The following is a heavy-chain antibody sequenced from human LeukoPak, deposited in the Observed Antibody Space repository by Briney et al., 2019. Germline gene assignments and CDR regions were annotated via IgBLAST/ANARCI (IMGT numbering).Heavy chain of an antibody. CDR1: GYTFTNYG. D-gene: IGHD1-26*01. Sequence: ASVKVSCKASGYTFTNYGISWVQQAPGQGLEWMGWISAYNGNTNYAQKLQGRVTMTTDTSTSTAYMELRSLRSDDTAVYYCARGSSVGATDNWFDPWGQGTLVTVSS. CDR2: ISAYNGNT. CDR3: ARGSSVGATDNWFDP. J-gene: IGHJ5*02. V-gene: IGHV1-18*01.